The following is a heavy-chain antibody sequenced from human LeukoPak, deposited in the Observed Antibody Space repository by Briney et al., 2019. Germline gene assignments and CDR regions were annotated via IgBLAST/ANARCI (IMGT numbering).Heavy chain of an antibody. CDR2: INRDGSTT. Sequence: GGSLRLSCAASGFTFSTYWMHWVRQAPGKGLVWVSRINRDGSTTTYADSVKGRFTISRDNAKNTLYLQMSSLRAEDTAVYYCAKFGYSAHRYSFDIWGQGTMVTVSS. CDR3: AKFGYSAHRYSFDI. V-gene: IGHV3-74*01. D-gene: IGHD5-12*01. J-gene: IGHJ3*02. CDR1: GFTFSTYW.